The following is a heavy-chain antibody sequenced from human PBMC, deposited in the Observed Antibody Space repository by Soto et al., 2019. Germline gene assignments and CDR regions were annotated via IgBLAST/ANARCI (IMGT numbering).Heavy chain of an antibody. J-gene: IGHJ4*02. Sequence: PGGSLRLSCAASGFTFSSYSMNWVRQAPGKGLEWVSSISSSSSYIYYADSVKGRFTISRDNAKNSLYLQMNSLRAEDTAVYYCARDLSPYGYDPHWGQGTLVTVSS. V-gene: IGHV3-21*01. CDR2: ISSSSSYI. D-gene: IGHD5-18*01. CDR1: GFTFSSYS. CDR3: ARDLSPYGYDPH.